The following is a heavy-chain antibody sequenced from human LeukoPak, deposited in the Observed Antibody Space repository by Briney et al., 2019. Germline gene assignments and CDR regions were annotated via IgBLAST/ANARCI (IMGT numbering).Heavy chain of an antibody. D-gene: IGHD2-15*01. CDR2: ISGSGGRT. CDR1: GFTFSSYA. Sequence: GRSLRLSCAASGFTFSSYAMSWVRQAPGKGLEWVSAISGSGGRTYYADSVKGRFTISRDNSKNTLYLQMNSLRAEDTAVYYCAKGSVVNWFDPWGQGTLVTVSS. J-gene: IGHJ5*02. V-gene: IGHV3-23*01. CDR3: AKGSVVNWFDP.